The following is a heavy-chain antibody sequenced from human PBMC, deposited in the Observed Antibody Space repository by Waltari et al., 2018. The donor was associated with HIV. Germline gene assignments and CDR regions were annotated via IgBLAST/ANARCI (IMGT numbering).Heavy chain of an antibody. D-gene: IGHD5-12*01. CDR2: ISYSGIT. J-gene: IGHJ4*02. V-gene: IGHV4-59*01. Sequence: QVQLQESGTGLVKPSETLSLTCNVSGDSITGNYWNWIRQPPGKEPEWIGYISYSGITHDTPSLRSRVSMSLVSSKSQFSLKLRSVSALYTAVYYCARGRRWLQFHGHYYFDYWGQGILVTVSS. CDR3: ARGRRWLQFHGHYYFDY. CDR1: GDSITGNY.